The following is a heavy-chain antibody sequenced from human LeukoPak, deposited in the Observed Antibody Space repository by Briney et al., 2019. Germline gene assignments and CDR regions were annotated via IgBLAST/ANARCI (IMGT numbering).Heavy chain of an antibody. D-gene: IGHD4-17*01. CDR3: AREVPTVRHDAFDI. V-gene: IGHV4-31*03. CDR1: GGSISSGGYY. Sequence: PSETLSLTCTVSGGSISSGGYYWSWINQHPGKGLEWIGFIYYSGSTYYNPPLKSRVTISVDTSKNQFSLKLSSVTAADTAVYYCAREVPTVRHDAFDIWGQGTMVTVSS. J-gene: IGHJ3*02. CDR2: IYYSGST.